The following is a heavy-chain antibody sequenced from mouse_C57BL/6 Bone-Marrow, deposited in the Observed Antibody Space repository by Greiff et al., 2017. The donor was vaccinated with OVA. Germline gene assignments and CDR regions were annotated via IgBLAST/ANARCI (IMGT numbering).Heavy chain of an antibody. V-gene: IGHV1-81*01. CDR2: IYPRSGNT. D-gene: IGHD1-1*01. CDR1: GYTFTSYG. CDR3: AREDYGSTFDV. Sequence: QVQLKESGAELARPGASVKLSCKASGYTFTSYGISWVKQRPGQGLEWIGEIYPRSGNTYYNEKFKGKATLTADKSSSTAYMELRSLTSEDSAVYFCAREDYGSTFDVWGTGTTVTVSS. J-gene: IGHJ1*03.